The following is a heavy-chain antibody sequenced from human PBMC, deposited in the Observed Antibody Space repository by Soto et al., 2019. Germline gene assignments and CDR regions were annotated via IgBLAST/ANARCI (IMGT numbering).Heavy chain of an antibody. Sequence: GGSLRLSCAASGFTFSSYSMNWVRQAPGKGLEWVSSISSSSSYIYYADSVKGRFTISRDNAKNSLYLQMNSLRAEDTAVYYCARLWEVVPDSFLAALDYWGQGTLVTVSS. V-gene: IGHV3-21*01. CDR3: ARLWEVVPDSFLAALDY. CDR1: GFTFSSYS. CDR2: ISSSSSYI. D-gene: IGHD6-6*01. J-gene: IGHJ4*02.